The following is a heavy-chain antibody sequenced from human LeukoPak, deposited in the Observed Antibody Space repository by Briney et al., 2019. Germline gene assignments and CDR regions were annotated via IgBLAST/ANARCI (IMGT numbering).Heavy chain of an antibody. J-gene: IGHJ6*03. V-gene: IGHV4-59*11. CDR2: ISNSGST. CDR1: GGSISSHY. Sequence: SETLSLTCTVSGGSISSHYWIWIRQSPVKGLEWIGDISNSGSTSYNPSLKSRVTISIDTSKNQFSLKLSSVTAADTAVYYCGRDALVGYFSYYYMDVWGKGTTVTVSS. D-gene: IGHD2-15*01. CDR3: GRDALVGYFSYYYMDV.